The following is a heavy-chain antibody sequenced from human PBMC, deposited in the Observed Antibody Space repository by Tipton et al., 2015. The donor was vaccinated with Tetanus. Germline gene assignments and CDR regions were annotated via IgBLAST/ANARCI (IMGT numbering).Heavy chain of an antibody. J-gene: IGHJ4*01. CDR2: VYYTGST. Sequence: LRLSCSVSGGSLRSGDHYWSWIRQPPGKGLEWIGYVYYTGSTDYNPSLKSRVTISVDTSKSQFSLRLTSVTAADTAVYYCATVGLVTASVKYWGQGTLVTVSS. V-gene: IGHV4-61*08. D-gene: IGHD2-21*02. CDR1: GGSLRSGDHY. CDR3: ATVGLVTASVKY.